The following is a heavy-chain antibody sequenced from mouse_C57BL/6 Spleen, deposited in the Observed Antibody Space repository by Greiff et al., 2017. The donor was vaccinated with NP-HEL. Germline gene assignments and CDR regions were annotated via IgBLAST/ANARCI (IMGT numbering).Heavy chain of an antibody. CDR3: ATTAQATPFAY. CDR1: GYTFTDYY. Sequence: EFQLQQSGPELVKPGASVKISCKASGYTFTDYYMNWVKQSHGKSLEWIGDINPNNGGTSYNQKFKGKATLTVDKSSSTAYMELRSLTSEDSAVYYCATTAQATPFAYWGQGTLVTVSA. D-gene: IGHD3-2*02. V-gene: IGHV1-26*01. J-gene: IGHJ3*01. CDR2: INPNNGGT.